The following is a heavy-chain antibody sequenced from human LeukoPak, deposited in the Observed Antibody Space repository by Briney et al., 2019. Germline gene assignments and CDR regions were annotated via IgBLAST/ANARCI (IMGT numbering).Heavy chain of an antibody. Sequence: SETLSLTCTVSGGSISSYYWSWIPQPTGKGLEWIGYIYYSGSTNYNPSLKSRVTISVDTSKNQFSLKLSSVTAADTAVYYCARAYSIDGPLDPWGQGTLVTVSS. D-gene: IGHD3-3*02. CDR2: IYYSGST. CDR1: GGSISSYY. CDR3: ARAYSIDGPLDP. V-gene: IGHV4-59*01. J-gene: IGHJ5*02.